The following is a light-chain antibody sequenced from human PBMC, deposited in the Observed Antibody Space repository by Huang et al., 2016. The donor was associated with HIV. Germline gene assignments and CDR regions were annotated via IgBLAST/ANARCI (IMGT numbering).Light chain of an antibody. J-gene: IGKJ3*01. CDR1: QSIRSY. V-gene: IGKV1-39*01. Sequence: DIQMTQSPSSLSASVGDRVTITCRASQSIRSYLNWYQQKPGKAPKLLIYTAYILQSWVPSRFSGSGSGTDFTLTISSLQPEDFATYYCQQSYNTPFTFGPGTKVDIK. CDR2: TAY. CDR3: QQSYNTPFT.